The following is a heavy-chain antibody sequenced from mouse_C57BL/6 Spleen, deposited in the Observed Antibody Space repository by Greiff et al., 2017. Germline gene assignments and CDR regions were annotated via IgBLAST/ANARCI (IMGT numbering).Heavy chain of an antibody. CDR1: GYTFPDYY. D-gene: IGHD2-4*01. Sequence: VQLLESGPALVQPGASVKISCKASGYTFPDYYINLVKQRPGQGLEWIGWSYPGSGNTKYNEKFKGKATLTVDTSSSPAYMQLSSLTSEDSSVYYCATSDDDVDAMDYWGQGTSATVSS. V-gene: IGHV1-84*01. J-gene: IGHJ4*01. CDR2: SYPGSGNT. CDR3: ATSDDDVDAMDY.